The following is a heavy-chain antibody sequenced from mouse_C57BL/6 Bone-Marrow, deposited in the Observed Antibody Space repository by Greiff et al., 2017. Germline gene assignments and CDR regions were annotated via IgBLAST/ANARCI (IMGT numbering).Heavy chain of an antibody. CDR2: ISDGGSYT. Sequence: EVKLEESGGGLVKPGGSLKLSCAASGFTFSSYAMSWVRQTPEKRLEWVATISDGGSYTYYPDNVKGRFTISRDHAKNNLYLQMSHLKSEDTAMYYCARDPIPQDGYYDYWGQGTTLTVSS. V-gene: IGHV5-4*01. CDR1: GFTFSSYA. D-gene: IGHD2-3*01. CDR3: ARDPIPQDGYYDY. J-gene: IGHJ2*01.